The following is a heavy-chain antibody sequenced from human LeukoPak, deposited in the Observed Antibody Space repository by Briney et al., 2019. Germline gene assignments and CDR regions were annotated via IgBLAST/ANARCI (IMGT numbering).Heavy chain of an antibody. CDR2: IYYSGST. Sequence: SETLSLTCTVSGGSISSGDYYWSWIRQPPGKGLEWIGYIYYSGSTYYNPSLKSRVTISVDTSKNQFSLKLSSVTAADTAVYYCAGRIAAADPDAFDIWGQGTMVTVSS. J-gene: IGHJ3*02. CDR3: AGRIAAADPDAFDI. V-gene: IGHV4-30-4*01. CDR1: GGSISSGDYY. D-gene: IGHD6-13*01.